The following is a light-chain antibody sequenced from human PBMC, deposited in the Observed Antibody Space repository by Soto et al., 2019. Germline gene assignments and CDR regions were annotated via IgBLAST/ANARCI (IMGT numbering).Light chain of an antibody. CDR2: EVS. Sequence: QSVLTQPPSASGSPGQSVTISCTGSSSDVGGYNYVSWYQQHPGKAPKLMIYEVSKRPSGVHDRLSGSKPGNTASLDVSGLQAEDEADYYCSSYGGSNTVVFGGGTKLTLL. CDR1: SSDVGGYNY. V-gene: IGLV2-8*01. CDR3: SSYGGSNTVV. J-gene: IGLJ2*01.